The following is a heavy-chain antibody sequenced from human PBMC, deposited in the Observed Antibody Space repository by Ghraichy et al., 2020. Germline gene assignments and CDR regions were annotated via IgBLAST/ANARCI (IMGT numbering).Heavy chain of an antibody. V-gene: IGHV3-23*01. D-gene: IGHD3-10*01. CDR2: ISGSGDST. CDR1: GFTFSSYD. J-gene: IGHJ5*02. CDR3: AKDERGYYESGNYGWFDP. Sequence: GGSLRLSCEASGFTFSSYDMAWVRQTPGKGLEWVSVISGSGDSTYYADSVKGRFTIARDNSKNTLYLQVNSLRAEDTALYYCAKDERGYYESGNYGWFDPWGQGTLFTVSS.